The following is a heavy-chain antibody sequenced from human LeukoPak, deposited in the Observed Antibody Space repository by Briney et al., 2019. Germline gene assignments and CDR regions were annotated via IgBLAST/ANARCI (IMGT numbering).Heavy chain of an antibody. D-gene: IGHD6-13*01. CDR2: IYYSGST. Sequence: SETLSLTCTVSGGSISSYYWSWIRQPPGKGLEWIGYIYYSGSTNYNPSLKSRVTISVDTSKNQFSLKLSSVTAADTAVYYCAGRYSSSWYRLWRSAFDIWGQGTMVTVSS. V-gene: IGHV4-59*01. CDR3: AGRYSSSWYRLWRSAFDI. J-gene: IGHJ3*02. CDR1: GGSISSYY.